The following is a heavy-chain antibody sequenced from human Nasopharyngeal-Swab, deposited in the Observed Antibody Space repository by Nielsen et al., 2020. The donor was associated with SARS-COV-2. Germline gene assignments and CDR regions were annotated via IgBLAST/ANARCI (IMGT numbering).Heavy chain of an antibody. CDR2: IIQDGSEK. CDR3: ATDGYSFGYDRGY. V-gene: IGHV3-7*01. J-gene: IGHJ4*02. Sequence: GGSLRLSCATSGFTFSTYWMTWVRQAPGKGLEWVANIIQDGSEKYYIDSVKGRFTISRDNAKSSLFLEMNSLRVEDTALYYCATDGYSFGYDRGYWGQGTLVIVSS. D-gene: IGHD4-11*01. CDR1: GFTFSTYW.